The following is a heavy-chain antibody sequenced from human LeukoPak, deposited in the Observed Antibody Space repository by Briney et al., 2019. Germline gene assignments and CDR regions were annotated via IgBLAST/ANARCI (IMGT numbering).Heavy chain of an antibody. CDR2: ISSSSSYI. V-gene: IGHV3-21*01. CDR1: GFTFSSYS. D-gene: IGHD3-22*01. J-gene: IGHJ4*01. CDR3: ARSPPDYYDSSGYYWFDY. Sequence: GGSLRLSCAASGFTFSSYSMNWVRQALGKGLEWVSSISSSSSYIYYADSVKGRFTISRDNAKNSLYLQMNSLRAEDTAVYYCARSPPDYYDSSGYYWFDYWGQEPWSPSPQ.